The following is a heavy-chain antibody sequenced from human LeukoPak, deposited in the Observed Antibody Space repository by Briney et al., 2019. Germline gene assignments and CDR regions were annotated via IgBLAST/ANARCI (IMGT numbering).Heavy chain of an antibody. CDR3: ARVDYYDTTFDY. D-gene: IGHD3-22*01. Sequence: GGSLRLSCAASGFTVSSNYMSWVRQAPGKGLEWVSVIYSGGSTYYADSVKGRFTISRDNSKNTLYLQMNSLRAEDTAVYYCARVDYYDTTFDYWGQGTLVTVSS. V-gene: IGHV3-53*01. CDR1: GFTVSSNY. CDR2: IYSGGST. J-gene: IGHJ4*02.